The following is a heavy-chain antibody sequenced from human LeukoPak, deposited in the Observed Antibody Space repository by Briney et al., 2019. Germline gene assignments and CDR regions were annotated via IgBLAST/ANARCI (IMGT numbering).Heavy chain of an antibody. Sequence: GASVKVSCKASGYTFTGYYMHWVRQAPGQGLEWMGWINPNSGGTNYAQKFQGRVTMTRDTSISTAYMELSRLRSDDTAVYYCARDIVVVVAATYDAFDIWGQGTMVTVSS. CDR2: INPNSGGT. CDR3: ARDIVVVVAATYDAFDI. CDR1: GYTFTGYY. D-gene: IGHD2-15*01. V-gene: IGHV1-2*02. J-gene: IGHJ3*02.